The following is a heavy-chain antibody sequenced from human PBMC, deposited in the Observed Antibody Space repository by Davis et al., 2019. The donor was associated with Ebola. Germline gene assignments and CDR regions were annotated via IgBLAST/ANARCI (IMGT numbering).Heavy chain of an antibody. D-gene: IGHD3-3*01. Sequence: PGGSLRLSCQGSGYNFPTYWISWVRQAPGKGLEWVSGISGSGGSTYYADSVKGRLTISRDNSKSTLYLQMNSLRAEDTAVYYCAKDLGDFWSSYYYISHGMDVWGKGTTVTVSS. CDR1: GYNFPTYW. CDR2: ISGSGGST. V-gene: IGHV3-23*01. J-gene: IGHJ6*04. CDR3: AKDLGDFWSSYYYISHGMDV.